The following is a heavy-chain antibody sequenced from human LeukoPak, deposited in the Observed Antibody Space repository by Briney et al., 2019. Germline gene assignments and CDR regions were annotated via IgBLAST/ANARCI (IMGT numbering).Heavy chain of an antibody. Sequence: SETLSLTCAVAGGPVSRGNNYWTWIRQPPGKGLEWIGYIYYTGTTKYNPSLKSRVTISVDTSKNRFSLKLSSVTAADTAVYYCARSYYDSSGYTPAIDYWGQGTLVTASS. CDR3: ARSYYDSSGYTPAIDY. V-gene: IGHV4-61*01. J-gene: IGHJ4*02. CDR2: IYYTGTT. CDR1: GGPVSRGNNY. D-gene: IGHD3-22*01.